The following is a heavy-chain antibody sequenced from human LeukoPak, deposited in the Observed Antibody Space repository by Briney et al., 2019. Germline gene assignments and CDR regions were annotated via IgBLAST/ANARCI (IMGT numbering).Heavy chain of an antibody. CDR2: ISSSSSYI. CDR3: ARAVLEYCSSTSCYAVGGYYYYMDV. V-gene: IGHV3-21*01. Sequence: GGSLRLSCAASGFTFSSYSMNWVRQAPGKGLEWVSSISSSSSYIYYADSVKGRFTISRDNAKNSLYLQMNSLRAEDTAVYYCARAVLEYCSSTSCYAVGGYYYYMDVWGKGTTVTISS. D-gene: IGHD2-2*01. J-gene: IGHJ6*03. CDR1: GFTFSSYS.